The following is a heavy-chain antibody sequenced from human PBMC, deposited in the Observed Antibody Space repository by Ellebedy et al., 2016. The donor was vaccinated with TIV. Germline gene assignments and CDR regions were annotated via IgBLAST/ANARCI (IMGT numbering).Heavy chain of an antibody. CDR3: ARDLVLGSGSNDY. D-gene: IGHD3-10*01. CDR2: IRSDGGDT. CDR1: GFTFSRHW. Sequence: GESLKISCAASGFTFSRHWMHWVRQAPGKGLVWVARIRSDGGDTNFADFGKGRFTISRDNAKNTLFLQINSLRDEDTAVYYCARDLVLGSGSNDYWGQGTLLTVSS. J-gene: IGHJ4*02. V-gene: IGHV3-74*01.